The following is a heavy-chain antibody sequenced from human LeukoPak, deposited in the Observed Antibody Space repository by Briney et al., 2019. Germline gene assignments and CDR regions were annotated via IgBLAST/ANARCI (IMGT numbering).Heavy chain of an antibody. CDR1: GYTFTSYD. V-gene: IGHV1-8*01. Sequence: ASVKVSCKASGYTFTSYDINWVRQATGQGLEWMGWMNPNSGNTGCAQKFQGRVTMTRNTSISTAYMELSSLRSEDTAVYYCARDYYDSSGYGGFYYYYYGMDVWGQGTTVTVSS. J-gene: IGHJ6*02. CDR2: MNPNSGNT. D-gene: IGHD3-22*01. CDR3: ARDYYDSSGYGGFYYYYYGMDV.